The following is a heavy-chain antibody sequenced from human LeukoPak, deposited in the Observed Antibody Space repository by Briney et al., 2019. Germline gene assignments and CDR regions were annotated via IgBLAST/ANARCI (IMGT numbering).Heavy chain of an antibody. J-gene: IGHJ4*02. V-gene: IGHV1-69*06. CDR2: IIPIFGTA. CDR3: ASRTTVTTGFDY. CDR1: GGTFSSYA. D-gene: IGHD4-17*01. Sequence: SVKVSCKASGGTFSSYAISWVRQAPGQGLEWMGGIIPIFGTANYAQKFQGRVTITADKSTSTAYMELSSLRSEDTAVYYCASRTTVTTGFDYWGQGTLVTVSS.